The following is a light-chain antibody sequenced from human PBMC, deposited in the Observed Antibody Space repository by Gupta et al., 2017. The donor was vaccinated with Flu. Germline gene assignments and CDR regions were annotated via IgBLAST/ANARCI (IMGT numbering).Light chain of an antibody. Sequence: EIVLTQSPGTLSLSPGERATLSCRASQSVSSYLTWYQQKPGQAPRLLIYGASSRATGIPDRFSGSGSGTDFTLTISRLEPEDFAVYYCQQYKTFGQGTKLEIK. CDR3: QQYKT. CDR1: QSVSSY. V-gene: IGKV3-20*01. CDR2: GAS. J-gene: IGKJ2*01.